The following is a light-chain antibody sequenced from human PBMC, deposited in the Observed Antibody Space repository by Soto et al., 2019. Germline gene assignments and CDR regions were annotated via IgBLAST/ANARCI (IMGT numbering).Light chain of an antibody. CDR3: QQYDTLSYN. CDR1: QDISTF. V-gene: IGKV1-33*01. CDR2: DAS. Sequence: DIQMTQSPSSLSASVGDRVTITCQASQDISTFLNWYHHRPGKAPKLLIYDASNLQSGVPSRFSASGAGTDFTFTISSLQPEDVGTYYCQQYDTLSYNVGQGTKLEI. J-gene: IGKJ2*01.